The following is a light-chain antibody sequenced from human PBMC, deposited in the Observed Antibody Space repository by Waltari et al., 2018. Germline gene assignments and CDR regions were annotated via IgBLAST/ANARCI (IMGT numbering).Light chain of an antibody. Sequence: DVGLTQSPLSLPVTLGQPASISCRSSQRRVYTDGISYLNWFHQKPGQAPRRLIYNVSFRDSWAPDTCSGSGSGTEFTRMISSVEADDVGVYFCMQATHWPVTFGQGTRLE. V-gene: IGKV2-30*01. CDR1: QRRVYTDGISY. CDR2: NVS. CDR3: MQATHWPVT. J-gene: IGKJ5*01.